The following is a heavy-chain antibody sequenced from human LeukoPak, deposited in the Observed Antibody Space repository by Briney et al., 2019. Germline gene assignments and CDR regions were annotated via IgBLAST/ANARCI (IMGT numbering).Heavy chain of an antibody. D-gene: IGHD3-22*01. Sequence: GASVKVSCKVSGYTLTELSMHWVRQAPGKGLEWMGGFDPEDGETIYAQKFQGRVTMTEDTSTDTAYMELSSLRSEDTAVYYCATDLNDSSGYYFNGMDVWGQGTTVTVSS. CDR3: ATDLNDSSGYYFNGMDV. J-gene: IGHJ6*02. V-gene: IGHV1-24*01. CDR2: FDPEDGET. CDR1: GYTLTELS.